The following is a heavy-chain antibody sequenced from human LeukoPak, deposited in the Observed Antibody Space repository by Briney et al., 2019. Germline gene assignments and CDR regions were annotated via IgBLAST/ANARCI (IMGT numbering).Heavy chain of an antibody. CDR1: GGSISSGSYY. CDR2: IYTSGST. CDR3: ARGDRDRGFDY. J-gene: IGHJ4*02. Sequence: SQTLSLTCTVSGGSISSGSYYWSWIRQPAGKGLEWIGRIYTSGSTNYNPSLKSRVTISVDTSKNQFSLKLSSVTAADTAVYYCARGDRDRGFDYWGQGTLVTVSS. V-gene: IGHV4-61*02.